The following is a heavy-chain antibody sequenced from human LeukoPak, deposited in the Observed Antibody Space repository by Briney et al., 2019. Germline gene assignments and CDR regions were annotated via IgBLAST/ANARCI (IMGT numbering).Heavy chain of an antibody. V-gene: IGHV2-5*02. CDR1: GFSLSTSGVG. D-gene: IGHD3-3*01. J-gene: IGHJ5*02. Sequence: SAPTLVDPTQTLTLTCTFTGFSLSTSGVGVGWIRQPPGKALEWLAPIYWDDDKRYSPSLKSRLTITNDTSKHQVVLTMTNMDPVDTATSYCAHSPRTPYYYESWSGYYTWGQGTLVTVSS. CDR2: IYWDDDK. CDR3: AHSPRTPYYYESWSGYYT.